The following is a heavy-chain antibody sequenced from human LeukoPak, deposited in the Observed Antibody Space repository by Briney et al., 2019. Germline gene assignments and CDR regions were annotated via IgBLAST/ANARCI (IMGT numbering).Heavy chain of an antibody. V-gene: IGHV3-48*03. J-gene: IGHJ4*02. CDR2: ISSXGTTI. D-gene: IGHD3-9*01. CDR1: GXTFXSXX. Sequence: RPGGSLRLSCVASGXTFXSXXXXXXXXAPXXXXEWVSYISSXGTTIYYADSVKGRFTISRDSAKNSLYLQMNSLRGXDTAVYYCARGLTYWGQGTLVTVSS. CDR3: ARGLTY.